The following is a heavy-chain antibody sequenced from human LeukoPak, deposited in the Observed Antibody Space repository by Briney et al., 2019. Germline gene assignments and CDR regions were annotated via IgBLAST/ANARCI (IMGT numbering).Heavy chain of an antibody. Sequence: PGGSLRLSCAASGFTFSGSAMHWVRQASGKGLEWVGRIRSKANSYATAYAASVKGRFTISRDDSKNTAYLQMNSLKTEDTAVYYCARDSPYYYGSGSMGRWYFDLWGRGTLVTVSS. J-gene: IGHJ2*01. CDR3: ARDSPYYYGSGSMGRWYFDL. D-gene: IGHD3-10*01. CDR2: IRSKANSYAT. CDR1: GFTFSGSA. V-gene: IGHV3-73*01.